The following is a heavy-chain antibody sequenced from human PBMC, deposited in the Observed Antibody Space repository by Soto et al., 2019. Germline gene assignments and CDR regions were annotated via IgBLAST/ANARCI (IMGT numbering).Heavy chain of an antibody. CDR3: XXXXXXXXXXADV. CDR1: GFTFSNYA. CDR2: ISGAGGNT. J-gene: IGHJ6*02. Sequence: GGSLRLSCAASGFTFSNYAMGWVRQAPGTGLEWVSSISGAGGNTYYADSVKGRFTISRDNSKNALYLQMDSLRAEDTAVYYXXXXXXXXXXXADVWGQGTTVTVSS. V-gene: IGHV3-23*01.